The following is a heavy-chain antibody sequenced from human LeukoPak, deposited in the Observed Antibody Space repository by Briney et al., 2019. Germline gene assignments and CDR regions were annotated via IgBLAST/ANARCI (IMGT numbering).Heavy chain of an antibody. J-gene: IGHJ3*02. CDR2: ISGRGGST. D-gene: IGHD2-2*01. CDR3: AGYCSSTSCFLLLYAFDI. Sequence: GGSLRLSCAASGYTFSSYAMSWVRQAPGKGLEWVSAISGRGGSTYYADSVKGRFTISRDNSKNTLYLQMNSLRAEDTAVYYCAGYCSSTSCFLLLYAFDIWGQGTMVTVSS. V-gene: IGHV3-23*01. CDR1: GYTFSSYA.